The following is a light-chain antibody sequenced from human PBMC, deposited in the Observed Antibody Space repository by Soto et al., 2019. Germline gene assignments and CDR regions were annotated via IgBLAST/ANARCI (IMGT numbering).Light chain of an antibody. J-gene: IGKJ5*01. CDR2: GAY. CDR3: QQYGYSPIT. V-gene: IGKV3-20*01. CDR1: RSVSSY. Sequence: EIVLTQSPATLSLSPGESATLSSMASRSVSSYLAWYQQKPGQAARLLIYGAYSRATGIADRFSGSGSGTDFTLTISRLEPEDFALYYCQQYGYSPITVGQGTRLEIK.